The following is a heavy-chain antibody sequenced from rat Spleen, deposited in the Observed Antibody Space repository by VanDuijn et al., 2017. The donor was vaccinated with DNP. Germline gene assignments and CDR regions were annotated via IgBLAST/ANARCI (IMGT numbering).Heavy chain of an antibody. D-gene: IGHD1-2*01. J-gene: IGHJ1*01. CDR3: VRGSYYSTYRYGYWYFAF. CDR1: GFSLTNYN. Sequence: QVQLKESGPGLVQPSQTLSLTCTVSGFSLTNYNVHWVRQPTGRGLEWMGMIWTNGLTDYNSALKSRLGISRDTSNSQVFLDMNSLQPEGIATYYCVRGSYYSTYRYGYWYFAFWGPGTMVTVSS. CDR2: IWTNGLT. V-gene: IGHV2-30*01.